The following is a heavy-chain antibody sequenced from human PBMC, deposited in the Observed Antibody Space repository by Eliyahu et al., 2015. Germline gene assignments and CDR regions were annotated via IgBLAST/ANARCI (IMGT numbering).Heavy chain of an antibody. CDR1: GYTFTNYA. CDR2: GWAYNGNT. CDR3: ARVLCSGGTCYSGYYYYGMDV. J-gene: IGHJ6*02. D-gene: IGHD2-15*01. V-gene: IGHV1-18*01. Sequence: QVQLVQSGAEVKKPGASVKVSCKASGYTFTNYAISWVRQAPGQGLEWMGWGWAYNGNTNYAQKLQGRVTMATDTSTSTAYMELMSLTSDDTAVYYCARVLCSGGTCYSGYYYYGMDVWGQGTTVTVSS.